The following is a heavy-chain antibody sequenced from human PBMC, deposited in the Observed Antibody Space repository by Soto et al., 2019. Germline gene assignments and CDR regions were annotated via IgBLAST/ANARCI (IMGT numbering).Heavy chain of an antibody. V-gene: IGHV3-23*01. CDR2: VGGSGDST. J-gene: IGHJ4*02. D-gene: IGHD2-15*01. CDR1: GFTFSNYA. Sequence: EVQLLDSGGGLVQPGGSLRLSCAASGFTFSNYAMSWVRQAPGKGLEWGSGVGGSGDSTYYADSVKGRFTISRDNSKDNLYLQMNSLRAEDTAVYYCAKSPLGYCSGGSCYPPHYFDYWGQGTLVTVSS. CDR3: AKSPLGYCSGGSCYPPHYFDY.